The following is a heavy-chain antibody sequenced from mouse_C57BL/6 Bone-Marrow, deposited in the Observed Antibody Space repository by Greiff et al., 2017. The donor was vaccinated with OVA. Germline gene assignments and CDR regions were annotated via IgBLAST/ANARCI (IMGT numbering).Heavy chain of an antibody. CDR2: INPYNGGT. V-gene: IGHV1-19*01. J-gene: IGHJ1*03. Sequence: VQLQQSGPVLVKPGASVKMSCTASGFTFTDYYMNWVKQSPGKSLEWIGVINPYNGGTSYNQKFKGKATLTVDKSSSTAYMELSSLTSEDSAVYYCARGGYWTYWYFDVWGTGTTVTVSS. CDR1: GFTFTDYY. CDR3: ARGGYWTYWYFDV. D-gene: IGHD2-3*01.